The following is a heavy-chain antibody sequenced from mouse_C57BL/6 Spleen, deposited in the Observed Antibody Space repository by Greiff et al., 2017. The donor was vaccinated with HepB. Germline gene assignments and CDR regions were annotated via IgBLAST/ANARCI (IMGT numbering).Heavy chain of an antibody. CDR2: ISNGGGST. D-gene: IGHD2-4*01. J-gene: IGHJ1*03. CDR1: GFTFSDYY. CDR3: ARRGLKPFWYFDV. Sequence: EVHLVESGGGLVQPGGSLKLSCAASGFTFSDYYMYWVRQTPEKRLEWVAYISNGGGSTYYPDTVKGRFTISRDNAKNNLYLQMSRLESEDTAMYYCARRGLKPFWYFDVWGTGTTVTVSS. V-gene: IGHV5-12*01.